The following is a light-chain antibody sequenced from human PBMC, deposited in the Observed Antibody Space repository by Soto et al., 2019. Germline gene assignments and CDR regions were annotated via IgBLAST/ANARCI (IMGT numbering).Light chain of an antibody. CDR2: GAS. Sequence: EIVLTQSPGTLSLSPGERATLSCRASQSVSSSYLAWYQQKPGQAPRLLIYGASSRATGIPDRFSGSGSGSDFTLTISRLEPADFAVYYCQEYGSSHETFGGGTKVEIK. J-gene: IGKJ4*01. CDR1: QSVSSSY. CDR3: QEYGSSHET. V-gene: IGKV3-20*01.